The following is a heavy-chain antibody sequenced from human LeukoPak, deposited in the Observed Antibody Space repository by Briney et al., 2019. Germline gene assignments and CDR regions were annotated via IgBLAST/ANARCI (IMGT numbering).Heavy chain of an antibody. CDR1: GFTFDDYA. V-gene: IGHV3-9*01. D-gene: IGHD3-22*01. CDR3: AKDSGLVVVSYYFDY. Sequence: GGSLRLSCAASGFTFDDYAMHWVRQAPGKGLEWVSGISWNSGSIGYADSVKGRFTISRDNAKNSLYLQMNSLRAEDTALYYCAKDSGLVVVSYYFDYWGQGTLVTVSS. CDR2: ISWNSGSI. J-gene: IGHJ4*02.